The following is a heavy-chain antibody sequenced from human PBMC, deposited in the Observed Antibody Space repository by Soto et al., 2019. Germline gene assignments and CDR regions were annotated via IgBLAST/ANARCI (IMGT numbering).Heavy chain of an antibody. CDR1: GFTFSIYP. J-gene: IGHJ2*01. V-gene: IGHV3-23*01. CDR2: IGTTGGDT. D-gene: IGHD6-25*01. CDR3: AKSRVDSGRGYFDL. Sequence: EVQLLESGGGLVQPGGSLRLSCAASGFTFSIYPMSWVRQTPEKGLGWVSTIGTTGGDTYYADSVRGRTTISRSDSKNTLYLQMSSLRAADSAVYYCAKSRVDSGRGYFDLWGRGTLVTVSS.